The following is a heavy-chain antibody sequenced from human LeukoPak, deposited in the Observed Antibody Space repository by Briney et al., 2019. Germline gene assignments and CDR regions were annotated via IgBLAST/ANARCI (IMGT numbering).Heavy chain of an antibody. D-gene: IGHD3-10*01. V-gene: IGHV3-23*01. Sequence: SGGSLRLSCTASGFTFSGYGMSWVRQAPGKGLEWVSSISGSGGNTYYADSVKGRFTISRDYSKNTLYLQMNSLRTEETAVYYCAKGPAMVRGTFDPWGQGTLVTVSS. J-gene: IGHJ5*02. CDR2: ISGSGGNT. CDR3: AKGPAMVRGTFDP. CDR1: GFTFSGYG.